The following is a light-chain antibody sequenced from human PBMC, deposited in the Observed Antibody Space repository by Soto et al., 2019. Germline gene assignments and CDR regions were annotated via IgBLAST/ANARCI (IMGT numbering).Light chain of an antibody. V-gene: IGKV3-20*01. Sequence: EIVLTQSPGTLSLSPGERATLSCRASQSVSSSYLAWYQQRPGQAPRLLIYGASNRATGIPDRFSGSGSGTDFTLTISRLEPEDFEVYFCQQYGNSQLTFGGGTKVDI. CDR3: QQYGNSQLT. J-gene: IGKJ4*01. CDR1: QSVSSSY. CDR2: GAS.